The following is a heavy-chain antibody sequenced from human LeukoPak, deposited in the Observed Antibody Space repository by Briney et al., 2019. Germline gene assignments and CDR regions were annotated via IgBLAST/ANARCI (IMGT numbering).Heavy chain of an antibody. Sequence: EASVKVSCKASGGTFSSYAISWVRQAPGQGLEWMGGIIPIFGTANYAQKFQGRVTMTTDTSTSTAYMELRSLRSDDTAVYYCAREYCSSSSCYMIDCWGQGTLVTVSS. D-gene: IGHD2-2*02. V-gene: IGHV1-69*05. J-gene: IGHJ4*02. CDR1: GGTFSSYA. CDR3: AREYCSSSSCYMIDC. CDR2: IIPIFGTA.